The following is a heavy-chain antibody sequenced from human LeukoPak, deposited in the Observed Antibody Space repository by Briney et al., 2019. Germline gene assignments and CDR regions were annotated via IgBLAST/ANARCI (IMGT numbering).Heavy chain of an antibody. CDR1: GLTFSSYA. CDR3: ARVEGIVVVPAAMGGIYGMDV. J-gene: IGHJ6*02. D-gene: IGHD2-2*01. CDR2: ISYDGSNK. Sequence: GGSLRLSCAASGLTFSSYAMHWVRQAPGKGLEWVAVISYDGSNKYYADSVKGRFTISRDNSKNTLYLQMNSLRAEDTAVYYCARVEGIVVVPAAMGGIYGMDVWGQGTTVTVSS. V-gene: IGHV3-30-3*01.